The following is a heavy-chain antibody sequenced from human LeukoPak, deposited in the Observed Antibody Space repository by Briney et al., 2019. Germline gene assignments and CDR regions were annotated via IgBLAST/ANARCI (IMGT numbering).Heavy chain of an antibody. V-gene: IGHV3-21*01. CDR2: ISSSSSYI. Sequence: GGSLRLSCAASGFTFSSCTMNWVRQAPGKGLDFVSSISSSSSYIYYADSVKGRFTISRDNAKNSLYLQMNSLRAEDTAVYYCARGPYYYDSSRNIYFDYWGQGTLVTVSS. J-gene: IGHJ4*02. D-gene: IGHD3-22*01. CDR1: GFTFSSCT. CDR3: ARGPYYYDSSRNIYFDY.